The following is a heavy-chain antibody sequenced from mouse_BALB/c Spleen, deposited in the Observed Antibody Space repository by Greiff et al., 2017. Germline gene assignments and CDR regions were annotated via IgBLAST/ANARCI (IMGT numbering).Heavy chain of an antibody. Sequence: EVQGVESGGGLVKPGGSLKLSCAASGFAFSSYDMSWVRQTPEKRLEWVAYISSGGGSTYYPDTVKGRFTISRDNAKNTLYLQMSSLKSEDTAMYYCARHLYGSSYYFDYWGQGTTLTVSS. CDR2: ISSGGGST. V-gene: IGHV5-12-1*01. CDR3: ARHLYGSSYYFDY. CDR1: GFAFSSYD. J-gene: IGHJ2*01. D-gene: IGHD1-1*01.